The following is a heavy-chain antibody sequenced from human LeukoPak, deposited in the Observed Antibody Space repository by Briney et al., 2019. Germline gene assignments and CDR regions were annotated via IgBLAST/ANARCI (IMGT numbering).Heavy chain of an antibody. J-gene: IGHJ5*01. CDR2: IYPGDSDT. Sequence: GESLKISCRASGYSFTNYWIGWVRQMPGKGLEWMGIIYPGDSDTRYSPSFQGQVTFSADKSISTAYLQWSSLKASDTAMYYCARRSYCYSTSCYGYWFDSWGQGTLVTVSS. D-gene: IGHD2-2*01. V-gene: IGHV5-51*01. CDR3: ARRSYCYSTSCYGYWFDS. CDR1: GYSFTNYW.